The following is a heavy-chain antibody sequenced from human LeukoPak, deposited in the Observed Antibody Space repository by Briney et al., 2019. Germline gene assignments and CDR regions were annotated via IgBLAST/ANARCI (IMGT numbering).Heavy chain of an antibody. CDR1: GFTFSSHA. Sequence: GGSLRLSCAASGFTFSSHAMSWVRQAPVKGLEWVSTISDSGGTTYYADSVKGRFTISRDNSKNTLYLQINSLRAEDTAVYDGAKALGYCSSTKCYNCFDPWGQGNLVTVSS. CDR3: AKALGYCSSTKCYNCFDP. V-gene: IGHV3-23*01. D-gene: IGHD2-2*01. CDR2: ISDSGGTT. J-gene: IGHJ5*02.